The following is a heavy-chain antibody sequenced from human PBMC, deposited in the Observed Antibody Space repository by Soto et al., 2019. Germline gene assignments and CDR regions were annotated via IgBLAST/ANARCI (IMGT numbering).Heavy chain of an antibody. CDR2: VGTNNDNT. V-gene: IGHV1-18*01. CDR1: GYTFTAYG. D-gene: IGHD3-22*01. J-gene: IGHJ4*02. Sequence: QVQMVQSGPEVKMPGASVKVSCKTSGYTFTAYGLAWLRQAPGQRPEWMGWVGTNNDNTNYAEKFQGRVTMTTDTSKATTYMELRSLRSDDTAVYYCARELNTDSSAYYSFAYWGQGTLVTVSS. CDR3: ARELNTDSSAYYSFAY.